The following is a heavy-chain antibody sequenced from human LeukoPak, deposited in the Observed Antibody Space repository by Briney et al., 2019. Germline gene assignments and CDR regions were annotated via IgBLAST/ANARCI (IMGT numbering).Heavy chain of an antibody. Sequence: GGSLRLSCAASGFTFSSYAISWVRQAPGQGLEWMGGTIPIFGTANYAQKFQGRVTITADESTSTAYMELSSLRSEDTAVYYCARVRYSGSYSFEAPYYYYGMDVWDQGTTVTVSS. CDR2: TIPIFGTA. CDR1: GFTFSSYA. V-gene: IGHV1-69*01. J-gene: IGHJ6*02. CDR3: ARVRYSGSYSFEAPYYYYGMDV. D-gene: IGHD1-26*01.